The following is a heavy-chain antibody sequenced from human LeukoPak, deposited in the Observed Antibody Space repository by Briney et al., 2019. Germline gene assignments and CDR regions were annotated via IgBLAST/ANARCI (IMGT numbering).Heavy chain of an antibody. Sequence: PSETLSLTCAVYGGSFSGYYWSWIRQPPGKGLEWIGEINHSGSTNYNPSLKSRVTISVDTSKNQFSLKLSSVTAADTAVYYCARVSYDFWSGYYSAYFDYWGQGTLVTVSS. J-gene: IGHJ4*02. CDR3: ARVSYDFWSGYYSAYFDY. CDR1: GGSFSGYY. D-gene: IGHD3-3*01. V-gene: IGHV4-34*01. CDR2: INHSGST.